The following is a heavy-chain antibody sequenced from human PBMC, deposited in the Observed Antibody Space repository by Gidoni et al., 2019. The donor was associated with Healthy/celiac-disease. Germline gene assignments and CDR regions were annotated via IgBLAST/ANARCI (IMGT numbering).Heavy chain of an antibody. D-gene: IGHD6-19*01. CDR1: GGSISSSSYY. CDR3: ARRGAVAGPDL. V-gene: IGHV4-39*01. J-gene: IGHJ2*01. CDR2: IYYSGST. Sequence: QLQLQESGPGLVKPSETLSLTCTVSGGSISSSSYYWGWIRQPPGKGLEWIGSIYYSGSTYYNPSLKSRVTISVDTSKNQFSLKLSSVTAADTAVYYCARRGAVAGPDLWGRGTLVTVSS.